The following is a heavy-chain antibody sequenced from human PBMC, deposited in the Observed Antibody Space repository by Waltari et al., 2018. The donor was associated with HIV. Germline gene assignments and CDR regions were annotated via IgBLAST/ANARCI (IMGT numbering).Heavy chain of an antibody. CDR2: ISNYNGNT. CDR3: AREGTFDI. J-gene: IGHJ3*02. CDR1: GYMFTNFG. V-gene: IGHV1-18*01. Sequence: QGHLVQSGAEMRKPGASVKVSCEASGYMFTNFGISWVRQAPGKGIEWMGRISNYNGNTNYAQKFRGRVTMTTNPSVSTAYMELRTLKSDDTATYYCAREGTFDIWGQGTMVTVSS.